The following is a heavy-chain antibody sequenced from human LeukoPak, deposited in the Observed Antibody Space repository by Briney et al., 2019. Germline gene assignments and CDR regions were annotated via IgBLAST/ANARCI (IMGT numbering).Heavy chain of an antibody. J-gene: IGHJ4*02. CDR1: GYTFSSYH. CDR3: ARDGQEYDTGFFDY. V-gene: IGHV1-46*01. Sequence: ASVKVSCKASGYTFSSYHIHWVRQAPGQGLEWMGIINPSGGSTSYAQKFQGRVTMTRDTSTSTVYVELSSLRSEDTAVYYCARDGQEYDTGFFDYWGQGTLVTVSS. CDR2: INPSGGST. D-gene: IGHD1-1*01.